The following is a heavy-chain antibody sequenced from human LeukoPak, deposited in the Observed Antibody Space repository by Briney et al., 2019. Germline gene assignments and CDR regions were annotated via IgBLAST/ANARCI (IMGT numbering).Heavy chain of an antibody. V-gene: IGHV3-23*01. CDR1: RFPLSSYW. D-gene: IGHD4-23*01. CDR3: AKSDLNYGGNPDY. J-gene: IGHJ4*02. Sequence: GGSLRLSCAASRFPLSSYWMSWVRQAPGKGLEWVSTISGSGGSTYYADSVKGRFTISRDNSKNTLYLQMNSLRAEDTAVYYCAKSDLNYGGNPDYWGQGTLVTVSS. CDR2: ISGSGGST.